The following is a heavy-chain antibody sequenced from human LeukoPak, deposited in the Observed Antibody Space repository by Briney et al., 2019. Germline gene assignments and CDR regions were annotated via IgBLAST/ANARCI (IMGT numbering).Heavy chain of an antibody. CDR1: GYTFTGYY. V-gene: IGHV1-69*13. CDR3: AKAIDRSGFLYERGADH. D-gene: IGHD3-22*01. J-gene: IGHJ4*02. Sequence: ASVKVSCKASGYTFTGYYMHWVRQAPGQGLEWMGGIIPIFGTANYAQKFQGRVTITADESTSTAYMELSSLRSEDTAVYYCAKAIDRSGFLYERGADHWGQGTLVTVSS. CDR2: IIPIFGTA.